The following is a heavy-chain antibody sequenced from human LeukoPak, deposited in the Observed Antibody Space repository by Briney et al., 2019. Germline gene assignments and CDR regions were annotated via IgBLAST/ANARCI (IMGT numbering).Heavy chain of an antibody. CDR1: GLTVSSNY. D-gene: IGHD6-13*01. V-gene: IGHV3-66*01. J-gene: IGHJ4*02. CDR2: IYSGGST. CDR3: ARDLYSSSWHYDY. Sequence: SGGSLRLSCDASGLTVSSNYMSWVRQAPGKGLEWVSVIYSGGSTYYADSVRGRFTISRDNAKNTVYLQMNSLKAEDTAVYYCARDLYSSSWHYDYWGQGTLVTVSS.